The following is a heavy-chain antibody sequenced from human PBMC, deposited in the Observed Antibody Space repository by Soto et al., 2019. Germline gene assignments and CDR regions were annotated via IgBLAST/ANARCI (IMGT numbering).Heavy chain of an antibody. V-gene: IGHV3-23*01. J-gene: IGHJ4*02. CDR3: AKDRGSNWYGLEY. D-gene: IGHD6-13*01. CDR1: GFTFSTYA. Sequence: EVHLWESGGGLLQPGGSLRLSCAASGFTFSTYAMNWVRQAPGKGLEWVSFIRGSGGSTYYADSVKGRFTISRDNSKNTLYLQMTSLRAEDTALYYCAKDRGSNWYGLEYWGQGTLVTVSS. CDR2: IRGSGGST.